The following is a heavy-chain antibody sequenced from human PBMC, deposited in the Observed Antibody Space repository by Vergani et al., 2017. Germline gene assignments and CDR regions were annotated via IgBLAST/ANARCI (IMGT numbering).Heavy chain of an antibody. CDR2: INHSGST. Sequence: QVQLQQWGAGLLKPSETLSLTCAVYGGSFSGYYWSWIRQPPGKGLEWIGEINHSGSTNYNPSLKSRVTISVDTSKNQFSLKLSSVTAADTAVYYCAREIAAAGTGPYYYYYGIDVWGQGTTVTVSS. D-gene: IGHD6-13*01. CDR1: GGSFSGYY. CDR3: AREIAAAGTGPYYYYYGIDV. J-gene: IGHJ6*02. V-gene: IGHV4-34*01.